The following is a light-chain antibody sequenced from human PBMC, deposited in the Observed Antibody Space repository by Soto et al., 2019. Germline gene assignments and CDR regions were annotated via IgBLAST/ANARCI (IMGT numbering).Light chain of an antibody. V-gene: IGKV3-20*01. CDR3: QQYGSSPPWT. Sequence: EIVLTQSPGTLSLSPGERATLSCRASQSVSNSYLAWYQQKPGQAPRLLMYGASSRATGIPDRFSGSGSGTDFTLSISRLEPEDFAVYYCQQYGSSPPWTFGQGTKVEI. CDR2: GAS. CDR1: QSVSNSY. J-gene: IGKJ1*01.